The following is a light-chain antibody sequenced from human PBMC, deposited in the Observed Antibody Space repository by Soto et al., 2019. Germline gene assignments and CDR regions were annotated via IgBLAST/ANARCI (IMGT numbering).Light chain of an antibody. Sequence: DIQMTQSPSTLSASVGDRVTITCRASQSISSWLAWYQQKPGKAPKLLIYKASSLESGVPSRFSGSGSGTEFTLTISSLQRDDFATYYCQQYNNYWMFGQGTKVEIK. CDR3: QQYNNYWM. V-gene: IGKV1-5*03. J-gene: IGKJ1*01. CDR1: QSISSW. CDR2: KAS.